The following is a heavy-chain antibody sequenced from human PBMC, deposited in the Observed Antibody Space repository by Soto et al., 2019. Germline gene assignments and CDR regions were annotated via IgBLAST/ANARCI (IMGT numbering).Heavy chain of an antibody. V-gene: IGHV1-69*02. Sequence: GASVKVSCKASGGTFSSYTISWVRQAPGQGLEWMGRIIPTFGIANYAQKFQGRVTITADKSTSTAYMELSSLRSEDTAVYYCARAWEYHDAFDIWGQRTMVTVSS. D-gene: IGHD2-2*01. CDR1: GGTFSSYT. J-gene: IGHJ3*02. CDR2: IIPTFGIA. CDR3: ARAWEYHDAFDI.